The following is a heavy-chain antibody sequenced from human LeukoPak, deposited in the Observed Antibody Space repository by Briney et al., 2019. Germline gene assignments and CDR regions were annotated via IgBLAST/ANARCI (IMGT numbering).Heavy chain of an antibody. CDR2: ISSSTSTI. J-gene: IGHJ4*02. Sequence: GGSLRLSCAASGFTFSSYSMNWVRQAPGKGLEWVSYISSSTSTIHYADSVKGRFTIPRDNAKDSLYLQMNSLRVEDTAVYYCARDRTSGYHPTSWDYWGQGTLVTVSS. CDR3: ARDRTSGYHPTSWDY. V-gene: IGHV3-48*04. CDR1: GFTFSSYS. D-gene: IGHD3-22*01.